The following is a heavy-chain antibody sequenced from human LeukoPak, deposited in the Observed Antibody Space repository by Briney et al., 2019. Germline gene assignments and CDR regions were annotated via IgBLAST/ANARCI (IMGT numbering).Heavy chain of an antibody. V-gene: IGHV3-7*01. D-gene: IGHD3-10*01. Sequence: GGSLRLSCAASGFTFSSYWMSWVRQAPGKGLEWVANIKKDGSEKYYVDSVKGRFTISRDNAKTSLYLQMNSLRAEDTAVYYCARDLEGSGSFDRPSYDYWGQGTLVTVSS. CDR3: ARDLEGSGSFDRPSYDY. J-gene: IGHJ4*02. CDR1: GFTFSSYW. CDR2: IKKDGSEK.